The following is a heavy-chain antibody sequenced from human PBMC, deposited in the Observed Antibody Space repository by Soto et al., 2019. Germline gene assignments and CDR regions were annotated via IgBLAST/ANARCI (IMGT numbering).Heavy chain of an antibody. Sequence: SETLSLTCTVSGGSISSYYWSWIRQPPGKGLEWIGYSYYSGSTNYNPSLKSRVTISVDTSKNQFSLKLSSVTAADTAVYYCARSYNWNLGRFDPWGQGTRVTVSS. CDR2: SYYSGST. V-gene: IGHV4-59*01. J-gene: IGHJ5*02. CDR1: GGSISSYY. D-gene: IGHD1-7*01. CDR3: ARSYNWNLGRFDP.